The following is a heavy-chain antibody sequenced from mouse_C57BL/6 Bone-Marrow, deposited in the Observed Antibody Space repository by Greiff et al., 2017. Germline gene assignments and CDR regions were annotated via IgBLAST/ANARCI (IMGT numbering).Heavy chain of an antibody. CDR2: IYPRSGNT. CDR1: GYTFTSYG. V-gene: IGHV1-81*01. D-gene: IGHD3-3*01. Sequence: QVQLQQSGAELARPGASVKLSCKASGYTFTSYGISWVKQRTGQGLEWIGEIYPRSGNTYYNEKFKGKATLTANKSSSTAYMELRRLTSEDSAVYFCARSGYSEGYFDVWGTGTTVTVSS. CDR3: ARSGYSEGYFDV. J-gene: IGHJ1*03.